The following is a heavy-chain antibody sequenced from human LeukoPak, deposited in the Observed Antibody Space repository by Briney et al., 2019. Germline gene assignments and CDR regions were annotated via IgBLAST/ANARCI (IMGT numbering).Heavy chain of an antibody. CDR3: AKIRYGGDSGLDY. Sequence: PGGSLRLSCAASGFTFSSYAKNWVRQAPGKGLEWVSLIGGSGGITYYADSVKGRFTISRDNSKNTLYLQMNSLRAGDTAVYYCAKIRYGGDSGLDYWGQGTLVTVSS. V-gene: IGHV3-23*01. CDR2: IGGSGGIT. D-gene: IGHD2-21*01. CDR1: GFTFSSYA. J-gene: IGHJ4*02.